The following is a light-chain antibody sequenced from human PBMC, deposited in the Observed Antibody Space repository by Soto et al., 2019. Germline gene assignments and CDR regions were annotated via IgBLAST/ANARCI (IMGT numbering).Light chain of an antibody. CDR1: NSDIGINT. V-gene: IGLV1-44*01. CDR2: SDH. J-gene: IGLJ3*02. CDR3: AAWDGSRNAWV. Sequence: QSVLTQPPSASGTPGQRVSISCSGSNSDIGINTVNWFQQFPGTAPKLLIHSDHQRPAGVPDRFSGSKSGTSASLAISGLQADEEADYYCAAWDGSRNAWVFCGGTKVTVL.